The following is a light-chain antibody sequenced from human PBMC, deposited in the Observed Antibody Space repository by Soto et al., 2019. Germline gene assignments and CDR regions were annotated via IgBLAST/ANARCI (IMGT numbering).Light chain of an antibody. Sequence: QSALTQRASVSGSPGQSITIACTGTSSDIGGYNFVSWYQQHPGKAPKLLIYDVGNRPSGVSNRFSGSKSGNTASLTISGLQAEDEAHYYCNSYRTVSTYVFGNGTKVTVL. CDR2: DVG. J-gene: IGLJ1*01. CDR1: SSDIGGYNF. V-gene: IGLV2-14*01. CDR3: NSYRTVSTYV.